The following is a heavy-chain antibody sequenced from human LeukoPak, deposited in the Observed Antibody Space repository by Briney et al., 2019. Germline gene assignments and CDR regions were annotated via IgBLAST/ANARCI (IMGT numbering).Heavy chain of an antibody. D-gene: IGHD7-27*01. J-gene: IGHJ4*02. CDR1: GGSFSNYY. CDR2: IYYTGST. V-gene: IGHV4-59*13. Sequence: SETLSLTCTVSGGSFSNYYWTWIRQPPGKGLEWIGSIYYTGSTNYNPSLKSRVTISITTSKNHLSLNLTSATAADTAVYYCARVRTGDYEPPDFYFDYWGQGTLVTVSS. CDR3: ARVRTGDYEPPDFYFDY.